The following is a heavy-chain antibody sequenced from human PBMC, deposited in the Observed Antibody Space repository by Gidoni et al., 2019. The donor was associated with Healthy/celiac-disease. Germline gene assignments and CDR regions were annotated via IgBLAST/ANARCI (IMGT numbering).Heavy chain of an antibody. V-gene: IGHV3-15*01. CDR2: IKSKTDGGTT. CDR3: TTSYEWLGDGAFDY. J-gene: IGHJ4*02. CDR1: GFPFSNAW. Sequence: EVQLVESGGGLVKPGGSLRLSCAASGFPFSNAWMSWVRQAPGKGLEWVGRIKSKTDGGTTDYAAPVKGRFTISRDDSKNTLYLQMNSLKTEDTAVYYCTTSYEWLGDGAFDYWGQGTLVTVSS. D-gene: IGHD6-19*01.